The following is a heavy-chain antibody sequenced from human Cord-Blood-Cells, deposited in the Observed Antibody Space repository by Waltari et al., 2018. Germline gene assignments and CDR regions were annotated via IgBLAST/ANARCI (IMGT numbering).Heavy chain of an antibody. J-gene: IGHJ2*01. CDR1: GFTFSSSA. CDR2: ISGSGGST. D-gene: IGHD7-27*01. V-gene: IGHV3-23*04. CDR3: AKREANWGSRGHFDL. Sequence: EVQLVESGGGLVQPGGSLRLSCAASGFTFSSSAMRWVRQAPGKGLEWVSAISGSGGSTYYADSVKGLFTISRDNSKNTLYLQMNSLRAEDTAVYYCAKREANWGSRGHFDLWGRGTLVTVSS.